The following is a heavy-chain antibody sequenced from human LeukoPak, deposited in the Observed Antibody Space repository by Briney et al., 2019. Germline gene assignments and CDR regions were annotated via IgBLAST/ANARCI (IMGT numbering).Heavy chain of an antibody. J-gene: IGHJ4*02. Sequence: GGSLRLSCAASGFTFSSYWMHWVRQAPGKGLVWVSRINSDGSSTSYADSVKGRFTISRDNSKNTLYLQMNSLRAEDTAVYYCAKDRGGRWLQYYFDYWGQGTLVTVSS. CDR2: INSDGSST. CDR1: GFTFSSYW. CDR3: AKDRGGRWLQYYFDY. D-gene: IGHD5-24*01. V-gene: IGHV3-74*01.